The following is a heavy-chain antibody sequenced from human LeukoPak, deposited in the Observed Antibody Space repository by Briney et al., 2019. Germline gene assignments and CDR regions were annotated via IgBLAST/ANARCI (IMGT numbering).Heavy chain of an antibody. D-gene: IGHD6-13*01. CDR3: AKGIIAAVGSFDY. CDR1: GFTFDDYA. V-gene: IGHV3-9*01. Sequence: PGRSLRLSCAASGFTFDDYAMHWVRQAPGKGLEWVSGISWNSGSIGYADSVKGRFIISRDNAKNSLYLQMNSLRAEDTALYYCAKGIIAAVGSFDYWGQGTLVTVSS. J-gene: IGHJ4*02. CDR2: ISWNSGSI.